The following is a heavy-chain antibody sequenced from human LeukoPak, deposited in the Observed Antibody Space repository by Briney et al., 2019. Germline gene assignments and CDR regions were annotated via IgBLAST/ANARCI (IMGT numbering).Heavy chain of an antibody. V-gene: IGHV3-48*03. J-gene: IGHJ4*02. D-gene: IGHD3-10*01. CDR3: ARDQHGSGNYKCYFDY. CDR1: GFTFSSYE. Sequence: GGSLRLSCAASGFTFSSYEMNWVRKAPGKALEWISYISSSSSTIYYADSVKGRFTISRENAKNSLYLQMNSLRVEDTAVYYCARDQHGSGNYKCYFDYWGQGTLVTVSS. CDR2: ISSSSSTI.